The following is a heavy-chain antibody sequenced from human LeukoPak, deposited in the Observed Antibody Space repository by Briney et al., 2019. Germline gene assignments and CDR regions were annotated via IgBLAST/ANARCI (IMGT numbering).Heavy chain of an antibody. CDR2: ISSSSSHI. CDR1: GFTLSSYS. Sequence: PGGSLRLSCAVSGFTLSSYSMNWVRQAPGKGLEWVSSISSSSSHIYYADSVKGRFTISRDNAKNSLYLQMNSLRAEDMAVYYCARIEWERLGRAFDIWGQGTMVTVSS. V-gene: IGHV3-21*04. J-gene: IGHJ3*02. CDR3: ARIEWERLGRAFDI. D-gene: IGHD1-26*01.